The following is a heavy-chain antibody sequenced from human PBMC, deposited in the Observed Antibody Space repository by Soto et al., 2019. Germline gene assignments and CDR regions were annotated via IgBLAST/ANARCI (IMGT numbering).Heavy chain of an antibody. J-gene: IGHJ4*02. CDR2: IWYDGSNK. V-gene: IGHV3-33*01. D-gene: IGHD6-13*01. CDR1: GFTFSSYG. CDR3: ARDRVAAAGTVYD. Sequence: GSLRLSCAASGFTFSSYGMHWVRQAPGKGLEWVAVIWYDGSNKYYADSVKGRFTISRDNSKNTLYLQMNSLRAEDTAVYYCARDRVAAAGTVYDWGQGTLVTVSS.